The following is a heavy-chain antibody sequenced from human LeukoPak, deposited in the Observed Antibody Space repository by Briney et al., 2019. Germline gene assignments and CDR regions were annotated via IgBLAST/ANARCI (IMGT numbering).Heavy chain of an antibody. J-gene: IGHJ3*02. V-gene: IGHV3-48*02. CDR1: GFTFSSYR. CDR2: IISSSSTI. CDR3: AGNSSGCYPDAFDI. Sequence: GGSLTLSCAASGFTFSSYRMMWLPQAPGKGRVGWLYIISSSSTIYNADSVKGRFTISRDNAKNSLYLQMNSLRDEDTAVYYCAGNSSGCYPDAFDIWGQGTMVTVSS. D-gene: IGHD3-22*01.